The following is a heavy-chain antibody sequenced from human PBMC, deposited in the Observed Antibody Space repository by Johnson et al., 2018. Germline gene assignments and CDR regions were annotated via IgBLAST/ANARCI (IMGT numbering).Heavy chain of an antibody. J-gene: IGHJ1*01. Sequence: EVQLLESGGGLVQPGRSLRLSCVASGFTFGDYVMHWVRQVPGKGLEWVSGISWDSGNIGYGDSVKGRFPISRDNAKNSLYLQMNSLRAEDTAVYYGAKDEGGSNAGYFQHWGQGTLVIVSS. CDR2: ISWDSGNI. D-gene: IGHD2-8*01. V-gene: IGHV3-9*01. CDR3: AKDEGGSNAGYFQH. CDR1: GFTFGDYV.